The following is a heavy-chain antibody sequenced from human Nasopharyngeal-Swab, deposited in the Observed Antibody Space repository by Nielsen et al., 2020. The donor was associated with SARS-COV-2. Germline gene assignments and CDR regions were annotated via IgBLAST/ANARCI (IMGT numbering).Heavy chain of an antibody. V-gene: IGHV3-11*04. Sequence: GESLKISCAASGFTFSDCYMSWIRQAPGKGLEWVSYISSSGSTIYYADSVKGRFTISRDNAKNSLYLQMNSLRAEDTAVYYCARGNSYGFYYFDYWGQGTLVTVSS. CDR2: ISSSGSTI. D-gene: IGHD5-18*01. CDR1: GFTFSDCY. CDR3: ARGNSYGFYYFDY. J-gene: IGHJ4*02.